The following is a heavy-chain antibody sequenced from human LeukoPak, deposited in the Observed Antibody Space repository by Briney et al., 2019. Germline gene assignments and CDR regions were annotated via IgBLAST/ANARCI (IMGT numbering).Heavy chain of an antibody. Sequence: SETLSLTCAVYGGSFSTYYWSWIRLPPGKGLEWIGEVTHTGSTNYKPSLKSRVTISVDTSKNHFSLKLSSVTAADTAVYYCARGRPSIAVATTGIDYWGQGTLVTVSS. CDR2: VTHTGST. V-gene: IGHV4-34*01. CDR1: GGSFSTYY. D-gene: IGHD6-19*01. CDR3: ARGRPSIAVATTGIDY. J-gene: IGHJ4*02.